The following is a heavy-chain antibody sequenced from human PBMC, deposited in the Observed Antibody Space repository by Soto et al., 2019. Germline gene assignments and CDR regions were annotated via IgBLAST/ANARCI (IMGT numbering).Heavy chain of an antibody. D-gene: IGHD3-16*01. CDR3: AKSPERWGPHLYYYGMDV. J-gene: IGHJ6*04. CDR1: GFTFSSYG. Sequence: PGGSLRLSCAASGFTFSSYGMHWVRQAPGKGLEWVAVISYDGSNKYYADSVKGRFTISRDNSKNTLYLQMNSLRAEDTAVYYCAKSPERWGPHLYYYGMDVWGKGTTVTFSS. V-gene: IGHV3-30*18. CDR2: ISYDGSNK.